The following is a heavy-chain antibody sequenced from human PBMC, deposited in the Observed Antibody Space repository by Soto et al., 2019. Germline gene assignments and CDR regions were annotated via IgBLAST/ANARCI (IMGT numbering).Heavy chain of an antibody. Sequence: GASVKVSCKASGYTFTSYGISWVRQAPGQGLEWMGWISAYNGNTNYAQKLQGRVTMTTDTSTSTAYMELRSLRSDDTAVYYCASSREDIVVVPAARPFDYWGQGTLVTVYS. CDR2: ISAYNGNT. CDR1: GYTFTSYG. J-gene: IGHJ4*02. CDR3: ASSREDIVVVPAARPFDY. D-gene: IGHD2-2*01. V-gene: IGHV1-18*04.